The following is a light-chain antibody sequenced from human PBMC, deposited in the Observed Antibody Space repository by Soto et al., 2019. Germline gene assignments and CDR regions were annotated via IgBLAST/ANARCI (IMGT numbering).Light chain of an antibody. CDR3: QQHNPYSPYT. J-gene: IGKJ2*01. CDR1: QSITNC. Sequence: DIQMTQSPSTLSASVGDRVTITCWASQSITNCLAWYQQKPGKAPKLLIFDASSLRSGVPSRFSGSGSGTEFTLTISSLQPEDFATYYCQQHNPYSPYTFGQGTKLEIK. CDR2: DAS. V-gene: IGKV1-5*03.